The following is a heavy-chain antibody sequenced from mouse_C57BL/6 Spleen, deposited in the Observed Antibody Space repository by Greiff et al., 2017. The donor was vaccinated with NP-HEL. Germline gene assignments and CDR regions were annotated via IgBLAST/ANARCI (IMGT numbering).Heavy chain of an antibody. D-gene: IGHD4-1*01. CDR2: ISYDGSN. CDR1: GYSITSGYY. V-gene: IGHV3-6*01. CDR3: ARGKTGYFDY. J-gene: IGHJ2*01. Sequence: DVQLQESGPGLVKPSQSLSLTCSVTGYSITSGYYWNWIRQFPGNKLEWMGYISYDGSNNYNPSLKNRISITRDTSKNQFFLKLNSVTTEDTATYYCARGKTGYFDYWGQGTTLTVSS.